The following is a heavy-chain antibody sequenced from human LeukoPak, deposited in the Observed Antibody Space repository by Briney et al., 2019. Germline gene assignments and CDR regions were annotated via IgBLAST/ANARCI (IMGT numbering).Heavy chain of an antibody. J-gene: IGHJ4*02. CDR2: INHSGST. CDR3: AGEGSAATGPFDY. Sequence: SETLSLTCAVYGGSFSGYYWSWIRQPPGKGLEWIGEINHSGSTNYNLSLKSRVTISVDTSKNQFSLKLSSVTAADTAVYYCAGEGSAATGPFDYWGQGTLVTVSS. D-gene: IGHD6-13*01. V-gene: IGHV4-34*01. CDR1: GGSFSGYY.